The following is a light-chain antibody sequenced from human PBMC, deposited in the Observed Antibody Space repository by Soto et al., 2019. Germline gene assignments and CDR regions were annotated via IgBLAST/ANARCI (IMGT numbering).Light chain of an antibody. CDR3: QQYGSSPRT. J-gene: IGKJ4*01. V-gene: IGKV3-20*01. CDR2: GAS. CDR1: QSVSSSY. Sequence: EFVLTQSPGTLSLSAGERATLSCRASQSVSSSYLAWYQQKPGQAPRLLIYGASSRATGIPDRFSGSGSGTDFTLTISRLEPEDFAVYYCQQYGSSPRTFGGGTKVDIK.